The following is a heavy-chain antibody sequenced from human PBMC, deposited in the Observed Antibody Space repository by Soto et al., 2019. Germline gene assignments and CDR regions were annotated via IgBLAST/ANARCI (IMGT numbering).Heavy chain of an antibody. CDR1: RYNFSTYS. CDR3: ASDAGGLNSGSYGWSDP. D-gene: IGHD1-26*01. CDR2: INGDTGKA. Sequence: QVHLMQSGAEVRKPGASVKVSCKASRYNFSTYSMYWVRQAPGQRLEWMGWINGDTGKARYSQKYQGRLTITRDTSASTAYMELSSLRSHDTALFYCASDAGGLNSGSYGWSDPWGQGTLVTVSS. J-gene: IGHJ5*02. V-gene: IGHV1-3*01.